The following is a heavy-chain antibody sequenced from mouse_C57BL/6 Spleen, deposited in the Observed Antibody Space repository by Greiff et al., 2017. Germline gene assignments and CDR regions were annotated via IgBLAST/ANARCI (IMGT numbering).Heavy chain of an antibody. D-gene: IGHD1-1*01. Sequence: VQLKQPGAELVKPGASVKLSCKASGYTFTSYWMHWVKQRPGQGLEWIGMIHPTSGSTNYNEKFKGKATLTVNKSSSTAYMQLSSLTSEDSAVYYCARPDYCGSSSWYFDDWGTGTTVTVSS. CDR1: GYTFTSYW. J-gene: IGHJ1*03. V-gene: IGHV1-64*01. CDR3: ARPDYCGSSSWYFDD. CDR2: IHPTSGST.